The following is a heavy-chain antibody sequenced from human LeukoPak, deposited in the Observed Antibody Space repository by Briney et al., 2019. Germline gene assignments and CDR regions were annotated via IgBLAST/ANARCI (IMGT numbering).Heavy chain of an antibody. CDR1: GGSISSGGYY. J-gene: IGHJ3*02. CDR2: IYYSGST. Sequence: PSETLSLTCTVSGGSISSGGYYWSWIRQHPGKGLEWIGYIYYSGSTYYNPSLKSRVTISVDTSKNQFSLKLSSVTAADTAVYYCARDPWGGGSGAFDIWGQGTMVTVSS. V-gene: IGHV4-31*03. D-gene: IGHD3-10*01. CDR3: ARDPWGGGSGAFDI.